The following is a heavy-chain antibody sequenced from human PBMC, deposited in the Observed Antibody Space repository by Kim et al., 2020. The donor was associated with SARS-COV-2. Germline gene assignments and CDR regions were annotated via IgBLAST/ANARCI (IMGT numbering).Heavy chain of an antibody. CDR2: INHSGSI. CDR3: ARAQNWADY. V-gene: IGHV4-34*01. D-gene: IGHD7-27*01. CDR1: GGSFSGYY. Sequence: SETLSLTCAVYGGSFSGYYWSWIRQPPGKGLEWIGEINHSGSINYNPSLKSRVTISVDTSKNQFSLKLSSVTAADTAVYYCARAQNWADYWGQGTLVTVSS. J-gene: IGHJ4*02.